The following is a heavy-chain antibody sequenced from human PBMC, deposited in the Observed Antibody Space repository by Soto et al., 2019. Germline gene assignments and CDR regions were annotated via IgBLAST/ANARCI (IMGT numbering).Heavy chain of an antibody. J-gene: IGHJ3*02. CDR1: GYTFTSYD. CDR2: MNPNSGNT. CDR3: SFHCSSTSCYAGDAFDI. D-gene: IGHD2-2*01. Sequence: ASVKVSCKASGYTFTSYDINWVRQATGQGLEWMGWMNPNSGNTGYAQKFQGRVTMTRNTSISTAYMELSSLRSEDTAVYYCSFHCSSTSCYAGDAFDIWGQGTMVTVSS. V-gene: IGHV1-8*01.